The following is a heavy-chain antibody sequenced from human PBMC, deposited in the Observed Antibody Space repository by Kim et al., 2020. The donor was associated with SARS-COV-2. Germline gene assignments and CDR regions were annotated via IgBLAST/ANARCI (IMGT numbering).Heavy chain of an antibody. CDR3: ARDVGASWSYYPYYFDF. J-gene: IGHJ4*01. D-gene: IGHD3-10*01. Sequence: GGSLRLSCAASGFTFSSYDMHWVRQATGKGLEWVSAIGTAGDTSYPGSVKGRLTISSENANNSLFPQMNSLRAADTAVYYCARDVGASWSYYPYYFDF. CDR2: IGTAGDT. V-gene: IGHV3-13*01. CDR1: GFTFSSYD.